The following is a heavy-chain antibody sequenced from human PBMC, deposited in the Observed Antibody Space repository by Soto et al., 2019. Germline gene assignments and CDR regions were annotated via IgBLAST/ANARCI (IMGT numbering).Heavy chain of an antibody. J-gene: IGHJ6*02. D-gene: IGHD2-21*02. CDR1: GFTFSMYS. CDR3: ARDHLILPAHDFFYGSDV. CDR2: IPQDGVDG. Sequence: PXGSLRLSCEVAGFTFSMYSMSWVRQSPGKGLEWVAKIPQDGVDGHYADSVKGRCTISRDNGKNSLYLQLNNLRAEDAAVYYCARDHLILPAHDFFYGSDVWGRGTTVTVSS. V-gene: IGHV3-7*03.